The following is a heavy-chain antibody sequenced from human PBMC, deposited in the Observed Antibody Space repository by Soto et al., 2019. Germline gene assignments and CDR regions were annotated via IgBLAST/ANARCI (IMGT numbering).Heavy chain of an antibody. CDR2: FDPEDGET. Sequence: QVQLVQAGAEVKKPGASVKVSCKVSGYTLTELSMHWVRQAPGKGLEWMGGFDPEDGETIYAQKFQGRVTMTEDTSTDAAYVELISLRSEDTAVYYCATGPFAEAPGHFGWLLFPGLRFDYGGQGTLVTVSS. V-gene: IGHV1-24*01. CDR3: ATGPFAEAPGHFGWLLFPGLRFDY. CDR1: GYTLTELS. J-gene: IGHJ4*02. D-gene: IGHD3-9*01.